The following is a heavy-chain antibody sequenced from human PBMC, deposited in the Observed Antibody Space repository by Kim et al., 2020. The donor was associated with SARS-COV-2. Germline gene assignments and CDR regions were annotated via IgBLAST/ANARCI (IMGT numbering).Heavy chain of an antibody. V-gene: IGHV4-38-2*02. D-gene: IGHD3-10*01. CDR1: GYSISSGYY. CDR3: ARDGPDYCGSGGHPYYFDY. CDR2: IHHSGST. J-gene: IGHJ4*02. Sequence: SETLSLTCTVSGYSISSGYYWGWIRQPPGKGLEWIGSIHHSGSTYYNPSIKSRVTISVDTSKNQFSLKLSSVTAADTAVYYCARDGPDYCGSGGHPYYFDYWGQGTLVTVSS.